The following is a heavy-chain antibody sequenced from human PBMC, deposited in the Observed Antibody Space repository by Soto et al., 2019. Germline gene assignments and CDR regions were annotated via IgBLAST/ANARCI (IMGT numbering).Heavy chain of an antibody. V-gene: IGHV5-51*01. D-gene: IGHD3-10*01. Sequence: PGESLKISCKGSGYSFTSYWIGWVRQMPGKGLEWMGIIYPGDSDTRYSPTFQGQVTISADKSISTAYLQWSSLKASDTATYYCARKNGGKVFLNDAFDIWGQGTMVTVSS. CDR3: ARKNGGKVFLNDAFDI. CDR2: IYPGDSDT. J-gene: IGHJ3*02. CDR1: GYSFTSYW.